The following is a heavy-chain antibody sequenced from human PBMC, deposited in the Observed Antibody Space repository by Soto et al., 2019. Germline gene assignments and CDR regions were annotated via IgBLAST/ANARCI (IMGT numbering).Heavy chain of an antibody. Sequence: GASVKVSCKASGGTFSSYTISWVRQAPGQGLEWMGRIIPILGIANYAQKFQGRFTISRDNAKSSLYLQMSSLRPEDTALYYCARDFLGGEHPFYNNMDVWGQGTTVTVSS. CDR2: IIPILGIA. D-gene: IGHD1-1*01. J-gene: IGHJ6*02. V-gene: IGHV1-69*04. CDR3: ARDFLGGEHPFYNNMDV. CDR1: GGTFSSYT.